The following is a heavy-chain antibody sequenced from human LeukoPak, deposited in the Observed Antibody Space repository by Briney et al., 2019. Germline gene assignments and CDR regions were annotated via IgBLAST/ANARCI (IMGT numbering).Heavy chain of an antibody. CDR3: ARDFDLPDTTPAY. Sequence: GGSLRLSCAASGFTFSSYAMHWVRQAPGKGLEWVAVISYDGSNKYYADSVKGRFTISRDNSKNTLYLQMNSPRAEDTAVYYCARDFDLPDTTPAYWGQGTLVTVSS. J-gene: IGHJ4*02. CDR1: GFTFSSYA. V-gene: IGHV3-30*04. D-gene: IGHD3-9*01. CDR2: ISYDGSNK.